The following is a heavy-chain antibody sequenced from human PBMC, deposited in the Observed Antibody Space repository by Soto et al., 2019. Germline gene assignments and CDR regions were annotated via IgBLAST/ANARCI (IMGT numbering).Heavy chain of an antibody. D-gene: IGHD2-15*01. CDR2: IYYSGST. Sequence: SETLSLTCSVSGGSIRSSSYYWGWIRQPPGKGLEWIGSIYYSGSTYYNPSLKSRVTISVDTSKNQFSLKLSSVTAADTAVYYCARHTPAISISDHWGQGTLVTVSS. J-gene: IGHJ4*02. CDR1: GGSIRSSSYY. CDR3: ARHTPAISISDH. V-gene: IGHV4-39*01.